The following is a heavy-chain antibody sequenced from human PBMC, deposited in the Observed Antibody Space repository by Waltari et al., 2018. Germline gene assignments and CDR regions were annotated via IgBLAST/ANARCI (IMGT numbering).Heavy chain of an antibody. V-gene: IGHV1-46*01. J-gene: IGHJ4*02. D-gene: IGHD3-22*01. CDR3: ARDPSGEGSGYYPIDY. Sequence: QVQLVQSGAEVKKPGASVKVSCKASGYNFTSYYMHWVRKAPGQGLEWMGIINPSGGSTSYAQKFQGRVTMTRDTSTSTVYMELSSLRSEDTAVYYCARDPSGEGSGYYPIDYWGQGTLVTVSS. CDR1: GYNFTSYY. CDR2: INPSGGST.